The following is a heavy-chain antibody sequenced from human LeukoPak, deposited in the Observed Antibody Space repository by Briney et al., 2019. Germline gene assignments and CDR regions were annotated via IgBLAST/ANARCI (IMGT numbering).Heavy chain of an antibody. Sequence: ASVKVSCKASGYTCTGYYMHWVRHAPGQGLEWMGWINPNSGGTNYAQKFQGRVTMTRDTSISTAYMELSRLRSDDTAVYYCARRVVPAAIDYWGQGTLVTVSS. CDR1: GYTCTGYY. V-gene: IGHV1-2*02. D-gene: IGHD2-2*01. CDR2: INPNSGGT. CDR3: ARRVVPAAIDY. J-gene: IGHJ4*02.